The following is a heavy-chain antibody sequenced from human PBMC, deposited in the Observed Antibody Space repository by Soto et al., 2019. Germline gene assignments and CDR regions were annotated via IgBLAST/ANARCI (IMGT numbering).Heavy chain of an antibody. CDR3: ARDGRDFWSGSHY. Sequence: SETLSLTCTVSGGSISSGGYYWSWIRQHPGKGLEWIGYIYYSGSTYYNPSLKSRVTISVDTSKNQFSLKLSSVTAADTAVYYCARDGRDFWSGSHYWGQGTLVTVSS. CDR2: IYYSGST. V-gene: IGHV4-31*03. J-gene: IGHJ4*02. D-gene: IGHD3-3*01. CDR1: GGSISSGGYY.